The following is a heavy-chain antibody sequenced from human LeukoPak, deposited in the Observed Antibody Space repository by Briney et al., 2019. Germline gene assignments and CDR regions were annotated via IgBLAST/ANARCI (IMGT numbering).Heavy chain of an antibody. CDR2: INPNSGGT. Sequence: ASVKVSCKASGYTFTGYYMHWVRQAPGQGLEWMGWINPNSGGTNYAQKFQGRVTMTRDTSISTAYMELSRLRSDDTAVYYCARGWAYTNYYGSGSYYCDAFDIWGQGTMVTVSS. V-gene: IGHV1-2*02. J-gene: IGHJ3*02. CDR1: GYTFTGYY. D-gene: IGHD3-10*01. CDR3: ARGWAYTNYYGSGSYYCDAFDI.